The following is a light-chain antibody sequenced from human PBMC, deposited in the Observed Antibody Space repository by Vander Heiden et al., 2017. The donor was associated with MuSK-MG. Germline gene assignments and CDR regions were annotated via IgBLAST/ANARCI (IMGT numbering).Light chain of an antibody. Sequence: QSALTQPASVSGSPGQSITISCTGTSSDVGAYNLVSWYQHPPGKAPKLMLYEVTRRPSGVSNRFSGSKSGNTASLTISGLQAEDEADYSCCSYAGSTTFVIFGGGTKLTVL. CDR2: EVT. CDR3: CSYAGSTTFVI. V-gene: IGLV2-23*02. CDR1: SSDVGAYNL. J-gene: IGLJ2*01.